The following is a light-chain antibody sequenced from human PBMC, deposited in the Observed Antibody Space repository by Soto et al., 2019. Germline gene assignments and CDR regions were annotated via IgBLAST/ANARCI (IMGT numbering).Light chain of an antibody. CDR2: KAS. CDR1: RDISNW. J-gene: IGKJ1*01. V-gene: IGKV1-12*01. CDR3: QQRYSSPRT. Sequence: IQMTQSPSAVSASVGDRFTITWQARRDISNWVAWYQQKPGKAPKLLISKASTLQSGVPSRFSGSGSGTEFTLTISSLQPEDFATYYCQQRYSSPRTFGQGTKGDIK.